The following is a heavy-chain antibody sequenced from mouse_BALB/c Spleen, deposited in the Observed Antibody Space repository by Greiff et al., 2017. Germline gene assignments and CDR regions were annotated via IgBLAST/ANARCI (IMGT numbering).Heavy chain of an antibody. CDR2: ISCYNGAT. Sequence: LVKTGASVKISCKASGYSFTGYYMHWVKQSHGKSLEWIGYISCYNGATSYNQKFKGKATFTIDTSSSTAYMQFNSLTSEDSAVYYCARRNGNYGGFAYWGQGTLVTVSA. CDR1: GYSFTGYY. V-gene: IGHV1S34*01. CDR3: ARRNGNYGGFAY. D-gene: IGHD2-1*01. J-gene: IGHJ3*01.